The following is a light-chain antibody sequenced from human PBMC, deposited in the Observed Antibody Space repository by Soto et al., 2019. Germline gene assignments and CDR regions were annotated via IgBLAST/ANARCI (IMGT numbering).Light chain of an antibody. Sequence: EILMTQSPDTLSLSPGERATISCRAAQSVGTRLAWYQHKTGQAPRLLISGASSRATGIPDRFTGSGSETSFTLTISRLEPEDFALYYCQQFSSYPLTFGGGTKVDIK. CDR3: QQFSSYPLT. J-gene: IGKJ4*01. V-gene: IGKV3-20*01. CDR2: GAS. CDR1: QSVGTR.